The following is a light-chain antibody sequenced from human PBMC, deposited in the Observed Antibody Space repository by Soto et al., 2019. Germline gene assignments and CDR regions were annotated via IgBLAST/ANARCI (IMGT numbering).Light chain of an antibody. Sequence: AIQMTQSPSSLSASVGDRVTITCRASQDIGNALGWFQQKPGKAPNVLIYAASSLQSGVPSRFSGSGSGTDFTLTISSLQPEDFAAYYCLQKYTFPYTFGQGTKLEIK. CDR1: QDIGNA. J-gene: IGKJ2*01. CDR2: AAS. V-gene: IGKV1-6*01. CDR3: LQKYTFPYT.